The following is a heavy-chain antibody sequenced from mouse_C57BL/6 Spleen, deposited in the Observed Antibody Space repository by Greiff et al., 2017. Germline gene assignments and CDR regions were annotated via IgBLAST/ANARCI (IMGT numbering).Heavy chain of an antibody. CDR1: GYAFSSSW. Sequence: VKLQQSGPELVKPGASVKISCKASGYAFSSSWMNWVKQRPGKGLEWIGRIYPGDGDTNYNGKFKGKATLTADKSSSTAYMQLSSLTSEDSAVYFCARWGTTALMDYWGQGTSVTVSS. J-gene: IGHJ4*01. CDR3: ARWGTTALMDY. D-gene: IGHD1-2*01. CDR2: IYPGDGDT. V-gene: IGHV1-82*01.